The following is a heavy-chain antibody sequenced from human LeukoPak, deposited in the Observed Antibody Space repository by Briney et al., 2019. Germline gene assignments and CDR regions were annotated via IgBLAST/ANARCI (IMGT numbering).Heavy chain of an antibody. J-gene: IGHJ6*03. CDR3: ARETSQKGAHYMDV. CDR1: GASIRSYY. Sequence: PSETLSLTCTVSGASIRSYYWNWIRQPPGKGLEWIGYIYYTGNTNYNPSLKSRVTISVDTSKNQFSLKLTSVTVADTAVYYCARETSQKGAHYMDVWGKGTTVTISS. V-gene: IGHV4-59*01. D-gene: IGHD3-16*01. CDR2: IYYTGNT.